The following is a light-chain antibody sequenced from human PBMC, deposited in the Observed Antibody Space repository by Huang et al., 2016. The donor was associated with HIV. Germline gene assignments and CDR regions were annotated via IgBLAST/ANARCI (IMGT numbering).Light chain of an antibody. V-gene: IGKV2-30*02. Sequence: DVVMTQSPLSLPVTLGQPASISCRSSQSLVHSDGNTYLNWFHQRPGQSPRRLVYKVSNRDSGFPNRFSGSGSGTDFTLKINRVEAEDVGVYYCMQGTHWPWTFGQGTKVEIK. J-gene: IGKJ1*01. CDR1: QSLVHSDGNTY. CDR2: KVS. CDR3: MQGTHWPWT.